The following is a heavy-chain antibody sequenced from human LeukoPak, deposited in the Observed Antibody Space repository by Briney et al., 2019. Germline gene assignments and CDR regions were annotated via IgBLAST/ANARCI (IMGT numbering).Heavy chain of an antibody. J-gene: IGHJ4*02. CDR3: AKAGGHDSSGYTGSFDY. V-gene: IGHV3-30*18. CDR1: GFTFSSYG. D-gene: IGHD3-22*01. CDR2: ISYDGSNK. Sequence: GGSLRLSCAASGFTFSSYGMHWVRQAPGKGLEWVAVISYDGSNKYYADSVKGRFTISRDNSKNTLYLQMNSLRAEDTAVYYCAKAGGHDSSGYTGSFDYWGQGTLVTVSS.